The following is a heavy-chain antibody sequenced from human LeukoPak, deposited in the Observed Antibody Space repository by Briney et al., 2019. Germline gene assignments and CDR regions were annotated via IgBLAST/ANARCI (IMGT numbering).Heavy chain of an antibody. CDR3: VRGDCSGGSCYSFDY. CDR2: IGSSASIT. D-gene: IGHD2-15*01. J-gene: IGHJ4*02. Sequence: GGSLRLSCAASGFTFNNFGLNWVRQAPGRGLEWVSYIGSSASITNYADAVEGRFTISRESATKSLHLQMDSLRVEDTAVYYCVRGDCSGGSCYSFDYWGQGTLVTVSS. V-gene: IGHV3-48*01. CDR1: GFTFNNFG.